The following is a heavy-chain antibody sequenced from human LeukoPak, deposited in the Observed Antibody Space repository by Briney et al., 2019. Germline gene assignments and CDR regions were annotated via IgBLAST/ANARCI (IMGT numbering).Heavy chain of an antibody. CDR1: GYTFTSYY. V-gene: IGHV1-46*01. J-gene: IGHJ4*02. CDR3: ARRRVVPAALNGFDY. D-gene: IGHD2-2*01. CDR2: INPSGGST. Sequence: ASVKVSCKASGYTFTSYYMHWVRQAPGQGLEWMGIINPSGGSTSYAQKFQGRVTMTRDTSTSTVYMELSSLRSEDTAVYYCARRRVVPAALNGFDYWGQGTLVTVSS.